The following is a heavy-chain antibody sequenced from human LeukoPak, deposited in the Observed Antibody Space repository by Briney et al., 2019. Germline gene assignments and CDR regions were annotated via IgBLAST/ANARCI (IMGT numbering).Heavy chain of an antibody. J-gene: IGHJ4*02. CDR1: GFTFSSYA. CDR3: AKDRVPYYYGSGTNYFDY. D-gene: IGHD3-10*01. V-gene: IGHV3-23*01. Sequence: PGGSLRLSCAASGFTFSSYAMNWVRQAPGKGLEWVSAISGSGVNTYYADSVKGRFTISRDNSKNTLYLQMNSLRAEDTAVYYCAKDRVPYYYGSGTNYFDYWGQGTLVTVSS. CDR2: ISGSGVNT.